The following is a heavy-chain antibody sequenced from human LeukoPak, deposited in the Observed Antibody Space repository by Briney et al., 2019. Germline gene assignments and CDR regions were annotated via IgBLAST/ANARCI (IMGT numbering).Heavy chain of an antibody. D-gene: IGHD3-3*01. V-gene: IGHV4-59*01. Sequence: KPSETLSLTCTVSGGSISSYYWSRIRQPPGKGLEWIGYIYYSGSTNYNPSLKSRVTISVDTSKNQFSLKLSSVTAADTAVYYCARGVYYDEKLDYWGQGTLVTVSS. J-gene: IGHJ4*02. CDR1: GGSISSYY. CDR2: IYYSGST. CDR3: ARGVYYDEKLDY.